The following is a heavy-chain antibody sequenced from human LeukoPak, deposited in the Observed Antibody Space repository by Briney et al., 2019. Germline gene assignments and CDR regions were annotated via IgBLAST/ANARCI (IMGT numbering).Heavy chain of an antibody. CDR2: IKQDGSEK. CDR3: ARDTDDYGDYVGCFDY. J-gene: IGHJ4*02. Sequence: GGSLRLSCAASGFTFSCHWMSWVRQAPGKGLEWVANIKQDGSEKYYVDSVKGRFTISRDNAKNSLYLQMNSLRAEDTAVYYCARDTDDYGDYVGCFDYWGQGTLVTVSS. CDR1: GFTFSCHW. D-gene: IGHD4-17*01. V-gene: IGHV3-7*01.